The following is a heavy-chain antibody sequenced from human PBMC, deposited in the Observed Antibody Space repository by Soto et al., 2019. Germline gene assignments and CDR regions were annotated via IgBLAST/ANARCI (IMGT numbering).Heavy chain of an antibody. J-gene: IGHJ4*02. Sequence: GSLGLSCAASGFTFSSYAMSWVRQAPGKGLEWVSAISGSGGSTYYADSVKGRFTISRDNSKNTLYLQMNSLRAEDTAVYYCAKARYYDSTGYLYYFDYWGQGTLVTVSS. CDR1: GFTFSSYA. D-gene: IGHD3-22*01. V-gene: IGHV3-23*01. CDR2: ISGSGGST. CDR3: AKARYYDSTGYLYYFDY.